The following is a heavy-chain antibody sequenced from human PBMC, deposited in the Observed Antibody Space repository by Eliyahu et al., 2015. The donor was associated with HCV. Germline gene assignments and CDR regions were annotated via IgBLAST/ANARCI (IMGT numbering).Heavy chain of an antibody. CDR2: ISAYNGDT. V-gene: IGHV1-18*01. D-gene: IGHD2-8*02. Sequence: QVQLVQSGAEVKEPGASVKVSCKASAYIFTTYDISWVRQAPGQGLEWMGWISAYNGDTNYAQKLQDRVTMTTDASTSTAYMELRSLRSDDTAVYYCARKGSGGVAPVPGVRYYYGMDVWGQGTTVTVSS. J-gene: IGHJ6*02. CDR1: AYIFTTYD. CDR3: ARKGSGGVAPVPGVRYYYGMDV.